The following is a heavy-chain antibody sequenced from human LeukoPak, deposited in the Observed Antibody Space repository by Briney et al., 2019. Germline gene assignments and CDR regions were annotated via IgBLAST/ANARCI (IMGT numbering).Heavy chain of an antibody. V-gene: IGHV3-53*01. Sequence: GGSLRLSCAASGFTVDSNYLSWVRQAPGKGLEWVTTIYTGGNTYYAASVKGRFTISRDFSKNTVFLHMNSLRAEDTAMYYCARGDDSGYYDYFDYWGQGALVTVSS. CDR3: ARGDDSGYYDYFDY. CDR1: GFTVDSNY. J-gene: IGHJ4*02. CDR2: IYTGGNT. D-gene: IGHD3-22*01.